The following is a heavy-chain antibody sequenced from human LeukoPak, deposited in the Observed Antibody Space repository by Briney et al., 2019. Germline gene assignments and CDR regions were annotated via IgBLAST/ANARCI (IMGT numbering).Heavy chain of an antibody. CDR3: ARTHYGFDY. D-gene: IGHD3-10*01. CDR2: IYYSGST. V-gene: IGHV4-59*01. CDR1: GGSISSYY. Sequence: PSETLSLTCTVSGGSISSYYWSWIRQPPGKGLEWIGYIYYSGSTNYNPSLKSRVIISVDTSKNQFSLKLSSVTAADTAVYYCARTHYGFDYWGQGTLVTVSS. J-gene: IGHJ4*02.